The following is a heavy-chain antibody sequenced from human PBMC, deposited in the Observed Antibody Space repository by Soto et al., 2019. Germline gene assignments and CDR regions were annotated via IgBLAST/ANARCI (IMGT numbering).Heavy chain of an antibody. CDR1: GYTFTSYD. Sequence: QVQLVQSGAEVKKPGASVKVSCKASGYTFTSYDINWVRQATGQGLEYLGWMNPNSGNTAYVQKFQGRVTMTWDTSITTADLELSSRRSEDTAVYFCARGIKYGAYSRWFDPWGQGTLVTVSS. CDR2: MNPNSGNT. CDR3: ARGIKYGAYSRWFDP. D-gene: IGHD4-17*01. V-gene: IGHV1-8*01. J-gene: IGHJ5*02.